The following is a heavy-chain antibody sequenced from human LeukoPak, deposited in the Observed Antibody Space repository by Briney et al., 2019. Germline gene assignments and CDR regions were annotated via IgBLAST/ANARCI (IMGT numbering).Heavy chain of an antibody. CDR1: GYSISRGYY. V-gene: IGHV4-38-2*02. CDR2: IYHSGST. D-gene: IGHD4-23*01. Sequence: SSETLSLTCTVSGYSISRGYYWGWIRQPPGNGLDWIGSIYHSGSTYYNPSLKSRVTISVDTSKNQFSLNLSSVTAADTAVYYCARASYGGYPLGYFDLWGRGTLVTVSS. J-gene: IGHJ2*01. CDR3: ARASYGGYPLGYFDL.